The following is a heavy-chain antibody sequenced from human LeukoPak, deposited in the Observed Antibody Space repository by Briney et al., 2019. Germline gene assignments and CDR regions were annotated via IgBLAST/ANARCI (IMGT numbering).Heavy chain of an antibody. CDR3: AKEEAFGWFREFQGD. CDR2: ISGSGGST. V-gene: IGHV3-23*01. CDR1: GFTFRSYA. D-gene: IGHD3-10*01. J-gene: IGHJ4*02. Sequence: PGGSLRLSCAASGFTFRSYAMSWVRQARGKGMEWVSAISGSGGSTYYADSVKGRFTISRDNSKNTLYLQMNSLRAEDTAVYYCAKEEAFGWFREFQGDWGQGTLATVSS.